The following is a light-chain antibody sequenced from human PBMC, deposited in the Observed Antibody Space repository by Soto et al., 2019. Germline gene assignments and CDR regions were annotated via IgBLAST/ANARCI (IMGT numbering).Light chain of an antibody. CDR2: WAS. J-gene: IGKJ4*01. Sequence: DIVMTQSPDSLAMSLGERATINCKSSQTVLYNSKNKNYLAWYQQKPGQPPKLLISWASTRESGVPDRFSGSGSGTDFTLTISSLQAEDVAVYYCQQYYNPPLTFGGGTRVEIK. V-gene: IGKV4-1*01. CDR1: QTVLYNSKNKNY. CDR3: QQYYNPPLT.